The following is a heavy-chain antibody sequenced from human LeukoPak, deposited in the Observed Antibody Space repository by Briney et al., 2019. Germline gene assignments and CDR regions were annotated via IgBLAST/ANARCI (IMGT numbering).Heavy chain of an antibody. CDR2: VHYSGST. Sequence: SETLSLTCTVSGVSISSGHYYWARIRQPPGKGLECIASVHYSGSTYYDPSFNGRVTLSVDTSKNQFSLRLSSVTAADTAVYYCARQTIETTLGGVPDYFDPWGRGTPVTVSS. D-gene: IGHD3-16*01. CDR1: GVSISSGHYY. J-gene: IGHJ5*02. CDR3: ARQTIETTLGGVPDYFDP. V-gene: IGHV4-39*07.